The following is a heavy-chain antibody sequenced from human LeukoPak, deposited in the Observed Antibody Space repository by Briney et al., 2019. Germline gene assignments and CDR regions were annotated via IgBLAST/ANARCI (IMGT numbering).Heavy chain of an antibody. CDR2: VRYDGHEK. V-gene: IGHV3-30*02. CDR1: GFIFSYYG. CDR3: AKDLMRDRWFGES. D-gene: IGHD3-10*01. Sequence: GGSLRLSCAASGFIFSYYGFHWVRQAPDKGLEWVAFVRYDGHEKYYAESVKGRFTISKDTSRNTLYLQMNSLRPEDTAMYYCAKDLMRDRWFGESWGQGTLVTVSS. J-gene: IGHJ5*02.